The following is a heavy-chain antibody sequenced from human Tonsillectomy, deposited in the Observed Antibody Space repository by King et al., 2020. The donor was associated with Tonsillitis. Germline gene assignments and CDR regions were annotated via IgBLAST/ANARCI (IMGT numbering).Heavy chain of an antibody. CDR3: ARRGFFDS. Sequence: QLQESGPGLVKPSETLSLTCTVSGGSISSYYWNWIRQPPGRGLEWIGSIYSSGRTAYNPPPKIRITISVYPSTNQFSLRLSSVTAADTAVYFCARRGFFDSWGQGTLVTVSS. D-gene: IGHD3-16*01. V-gene: IGHV4-59*01. CDR1: GGSISSYY. CDR2: IYSSGRT. J-gene: IGHJ4*02.